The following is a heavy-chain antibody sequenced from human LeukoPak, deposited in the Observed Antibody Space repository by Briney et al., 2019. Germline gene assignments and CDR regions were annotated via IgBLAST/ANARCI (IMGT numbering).Heavy chain of an antibody. V-gene: IGHV3-23*01. Sequence: GGSLRLSCAASGFTFSSYAMNWVRQAPGKGLEWVSAISGSGGSTYYADSVKGRFTISRDNSKNTLSLQMNSLRAEDTAVYYCAKCYDSSSWRIDDWGQGTLVTVSS. J-gene: IGHJ4*02. CDR2: ISGSGGST. D-gene: IGHD6-13*01. CDR3: AKCYDSSSWRIDD. CDR1: GFTFSSYA.